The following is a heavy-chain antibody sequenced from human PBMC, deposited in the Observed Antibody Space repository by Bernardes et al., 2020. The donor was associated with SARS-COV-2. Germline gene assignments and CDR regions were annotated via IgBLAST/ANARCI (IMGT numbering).Heavy chain of an antibody. CDR3: ASTPVTMILVVITYYYFDL. Sequence: ETLSLTCTVSGDSVSSSSYFWGWIRQPPGKGLEWIGSIYSGGITYYNPSLKSRATISVDTSKNQFSLQLTSVTAADTAMYYCASTPVTMILVVITYYYFDLWGRGTLVTVSS. CDR1: GDSVSSSSYF. D-gene: IGHD3-22*01. V-gene: IGHV4-39*01. J-gene: IGHJ2*01. CDR2: IYSGGIT.